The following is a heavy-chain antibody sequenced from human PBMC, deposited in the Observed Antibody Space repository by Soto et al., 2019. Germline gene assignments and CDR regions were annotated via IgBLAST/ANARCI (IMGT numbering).Heavy chain of an antibody. J-gene: IGHJ4*02. V-gene: IGHV3-30*18. CDR2: ISHHGLKE. CDR3: AKDWVGGSDKYCCEC. D-gene: IGHD1-26*01. Sequence: PGGSLRLSCVASGFTFRDYGMHWVRQAPGKGLEWVAGISHHGLKEHYADSVKCRFTISRDNSKKTVYLQLNSLRGDDTAVYYCAKDWVGGSDKYCCECWGQGSLCAVSS. CDR1: GFTFRDYG.